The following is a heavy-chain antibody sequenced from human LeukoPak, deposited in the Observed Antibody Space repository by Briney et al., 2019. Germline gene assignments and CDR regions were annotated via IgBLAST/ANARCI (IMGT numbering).Heavy chain of an antibody. CDR3: ARASWVSSPDAVR. J-gene: IGHJ4*02. Sequence: GGSLRLSCAASGLSFSCFAMSWLRPAPTRGLDWVSSISGNGETFYADSVKGRFTLYTDTSRNTVYFQLNNWRVEDTAIYYCARASWVSSPDAVRWGQGTLVTVSS. CDR2: ISGNGET. V-gene: IGHV3-23*01. CDR1: GLSFSCFA. D-gene: IGHD3-16*01.